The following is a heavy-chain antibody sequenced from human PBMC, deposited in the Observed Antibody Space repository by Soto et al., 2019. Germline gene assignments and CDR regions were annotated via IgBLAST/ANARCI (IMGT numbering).Heavy chain of an antibody. D-gene: IGHD1-26*01. Sequence: GESLKISCKASGYSFSSYWIGRVRQMPGKGLEWMAIINPSDSESRYSPSFQGQVTISADKSISTAYLQWNSLKASDTAMYYCARPSNSYVAHWGQGTLVTVSS. CDR2: INPSDSES. CDR1: GYSFSSYW. J-gene: IGHJ4*02. V-gene: IGHV5-51*01. CDR3: ARPSNSYVAH.